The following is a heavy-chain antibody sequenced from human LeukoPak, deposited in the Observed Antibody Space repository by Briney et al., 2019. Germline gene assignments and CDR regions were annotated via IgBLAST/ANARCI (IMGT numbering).Heavy chain of an antibody. CDR2: IYNSGST. CDR1: GGSISSYY. J-gene: IGHJ4*02. V-gene: IGHV4-4*07. Sequence: SETLSLTCTVSGGSISSYYWSWIRQPAGKGLEWIGRIYNSGSTNYNPSLKSRVTMSVDTSKNQFSLKLSSVTAADTAVYYCARQRTWFGPKDYWGQGTLVTVSS. D-gene: IGHD3-10*01. CDR3: ARQRTWFGPKDY.